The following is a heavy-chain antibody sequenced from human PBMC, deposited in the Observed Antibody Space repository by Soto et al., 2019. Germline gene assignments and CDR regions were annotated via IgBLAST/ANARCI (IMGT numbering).Heavy chain of an antibody. CDR1: GFTFSSYS. CDR3: ARPSRAGIADP. Sequence: EVQLVESGGGLVKPGGSLRLSCAASGFTFSSYSMNWVRQAPGKGLEWVSSISSSSSYIYYADSVKGRFTISRDNAKNPLYLQMNSLRAEDTAVYYCARPSRAGIADPWGQGTLVTVSS. D-gene: IGHD6-13*01. CDR2: ISSSSSYI. J-gene: IGHJ5*02. V-gene: IGHV3-21*01.